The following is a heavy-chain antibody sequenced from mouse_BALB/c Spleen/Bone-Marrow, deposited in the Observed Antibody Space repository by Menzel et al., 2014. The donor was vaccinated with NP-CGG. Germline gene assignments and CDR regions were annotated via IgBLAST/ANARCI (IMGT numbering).Heavy chain of an antibody. D-gene: IGHD2-4*01. CDR1: GFTFSTYG. CDR2: ISNGGIYT. J-gene: IGHJ3*01. Sequence: EVQLVESGGDLVKPGGSLKLSCAASGFTFSTYGMSWVRQTPDKRLEWVAAISNGGIYTYYPDTVKGRFTISRDNAKNTLYLQMSSLKSEDTAMYYCVRPYDYVTWFAYWGQGTLVTVSA. V-gene: IGHV5-6*01. CDR3: VRPYDYVTWFAY.